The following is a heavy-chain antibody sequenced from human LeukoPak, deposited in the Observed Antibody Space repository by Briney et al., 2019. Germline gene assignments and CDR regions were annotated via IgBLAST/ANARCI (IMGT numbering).Heavy chain of an antibody. D-gene: IGHD2-15*01. CDR1: GFTFSSSA. CDR2: ISNNGGYT. Sequence: GRSLRLSCAASGFTFSSSAMSWVRQAPGKGLEWVSAISNNGGYTYYADSVQGRFTISRDNSKSTLCLQMNSLRAEDTAVYYCAKQLGYCSDGSCYFPYWGQGPLVTVSS. CDR3: AKQLGYCSDGSCYFPY. J-gene: IGHJ4*02. V-gene: IGHV3-23*01.